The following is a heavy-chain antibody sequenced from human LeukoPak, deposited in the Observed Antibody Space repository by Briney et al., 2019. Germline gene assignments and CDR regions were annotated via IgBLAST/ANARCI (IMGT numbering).Heavy chain of an antibody. CDR2: INHSGST. CDR1: GGSFSGYY. D-gene: IGHD3-16*02. J-gene: IGHJ4*02. CDR3: ARSNPYYDYIWGSYRLPYYFDY. V-gene: IGHV4-34*01. Sequence: PSETLSLTCAVYGGSFSGYYWSWIRQPPGKGLEWIGEINHSGSTNYNPSLKGRVTISVDTSKNQFSLKLSSVTAADTAVYYCARSNPYYDYIWGSYRLPYYFDYWGQGTLVTVSS.